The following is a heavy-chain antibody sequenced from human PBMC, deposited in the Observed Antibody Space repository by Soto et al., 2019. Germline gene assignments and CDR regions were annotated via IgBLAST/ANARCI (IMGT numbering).Heavy chain of an antibody. Sequence: EGELVESGGGLVQPGGSLRLSCEGSGCTFSSYALSWVRLRPGRGLEWVAWISGSGTGTNSADSVKGRFTITRDNSKTPVYLQMSSLTVEDTAVYYCAKERTGRNHSYGLAVWGQGPAVTVSS. D-gene: IGHD3-9*01. J-gene: IGHJ6*02. CDR2: ISGSGTGT. V-gene: IGHV3-23*04. CDR1: GCTFSSYA. CDR3: AKERTGRNHSYGLAV.